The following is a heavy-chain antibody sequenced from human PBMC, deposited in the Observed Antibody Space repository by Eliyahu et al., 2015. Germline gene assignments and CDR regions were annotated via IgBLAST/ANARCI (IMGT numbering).Heavy chain of an antibody. CDR2: IYYSGST. V-gene: IGHV4-59*01. CDR3: ARGHGGVTAIPYYFDY. D-gene: IGHD2-21*02. CDR1: GGSISSYY. J-gene: IGHJ4*02. Sequence: QVQLQESGPGLVKPSETLSLTCTVXGGSISSYYWSWIRQPPGKGLEWIGYIYYSGSTNYNPSLKSRVTISVDTSKNQFSLKLSSVTAVDTAVYYCARGHGGVTAIPYYFDYWGQGTLVTVSS.